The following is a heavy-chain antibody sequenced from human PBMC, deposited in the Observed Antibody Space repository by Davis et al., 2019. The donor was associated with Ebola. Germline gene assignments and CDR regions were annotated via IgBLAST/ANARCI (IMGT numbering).Heavy chain of an antibody. CDR2: ISSSSSYT. J-gene: IGHJ3*02. D-gene: IGHD6-13*01. Sequence: GESLKISCAASGFTFSDYYMSWIRQAPGKGLEWVSYISSSSSYTNYADSVKGRFTISRDNSKNTLYLQMSSLRAEDTAVYYCAKDRGIAAAGTVFDAFDIWGQGTMVTVSS. V-gene: IGHV3-11*05. CDR1: GFTFSDYY. CDR3: AKDRGIAAAGTVFDAFDI.